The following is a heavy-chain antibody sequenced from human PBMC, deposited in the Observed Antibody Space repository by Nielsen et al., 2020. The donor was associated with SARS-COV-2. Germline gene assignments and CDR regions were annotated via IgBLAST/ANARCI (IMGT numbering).Heavy chain of an antibody. Sequence: GGSLRLSCAASDFTFSDYSMNWVRQAPGKGLEWVSSIDFSSKYIFYADSARGRFTISRDNTRKSLFLQMNSLRAEDTALYYCARGGRGHGFFDSWGQGTLVTVSS. V-gene: IGHV3-21*01. CDR1: DFTFSDYS. J-gene: IGHJ4*02. CDR2: IDFSSKYI. CDR3: ARGGRGHGFFDS. D-gene: IGHD3-10*01.